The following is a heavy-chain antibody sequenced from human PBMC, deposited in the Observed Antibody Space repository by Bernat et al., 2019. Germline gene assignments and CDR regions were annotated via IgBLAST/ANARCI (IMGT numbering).Heavy chain of an antibody. Sequence: QLQLQESGPGLVKPSETLSLTCTVSGCSISSSSYYWCWIRQPPGKGLEWIGSIYYSGSTYYNPSLKSRVTISVDTSKNQFSLKLSSVTAADTAVYYCAGHRILEGPKDTQVGWFDPWGQGTLVTVSS. J-gene: IGHJ5*02. CDR1: GCSISSSSYY. V-gene: IGHV4-39*01. D-gene: IGHD1-1*01. CDR2: IYYSGST. CDR3: AGHRILEGPKDTQVGWFDP.